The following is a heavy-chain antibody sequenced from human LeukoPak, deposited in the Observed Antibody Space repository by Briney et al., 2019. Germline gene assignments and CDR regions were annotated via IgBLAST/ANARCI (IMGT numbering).Heavy chain of an antibody. D-gene: IGHD3-22*01. CDR1: GGSISSTNYY. Sequence: SETLSLTCTVSGGSISSTNYYWGWIRQPPGKGLEWIGSIYYSGNTYYTPSLKSRVTISVDTSKNQFSLKLSSVTAADTAVYYCARLSGYSSGHYYSDYWGQGTLVTVSS. CDR2: IYYSGNT. V-gene: IGHV4-39*07. J-gene: IGHJ4*02. CDR3: ARLSGYSSGHYYSDY.